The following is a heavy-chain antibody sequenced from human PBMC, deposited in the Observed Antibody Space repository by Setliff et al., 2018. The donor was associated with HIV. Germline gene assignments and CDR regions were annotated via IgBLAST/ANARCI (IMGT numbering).Heavy chain of an antibody. J-gene: IGHJ6*03. CDR3: ARVVGYSGYDFGYMDV. CDR2: ISYDGGSK. V-gene: IGHV3-30*12. D-gene: IGHD5-12*01. CDR1: GLTFTNYA. Sequence: SGGSLRLSCAVSGLTFTNYAMHWVRQAPGKGLESVSFISYDGGSKYYADSVKGRFTISRDNSKNTLYLQMNSLRVEDTAVYYCARVVGYSGYDFGYMDVWGKGTTVTVSS.